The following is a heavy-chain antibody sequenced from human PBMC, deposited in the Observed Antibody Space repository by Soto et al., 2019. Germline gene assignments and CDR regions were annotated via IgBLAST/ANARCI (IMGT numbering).Heavy chain of an antibody. J-gene: IGHJ4*02. V-gene: IGHV4-61*01. D-gene: IGHD6-13*01. Sequence: QVQLQESGPGLVKPSETLSLTCTVSGGSVSSGSYYWSWIRQPPGKGLEWIGYIYYSGSTNYNPSLKSRVTISLDTSKNQFSLKLSSVTAADTAVYYCARTLYSSSWYTPDYWGQGTLVTVSS. CDR3: ARTLYSSSWYTPDY. CDR1: GGSVSSGSYY. CDR2: IYYSGST.